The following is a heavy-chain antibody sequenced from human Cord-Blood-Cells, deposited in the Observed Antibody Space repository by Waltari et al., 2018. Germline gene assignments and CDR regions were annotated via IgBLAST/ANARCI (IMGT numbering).Heavy chain of an antibody. D-gene: IGHD6-19*01. Sequence: QVQLQQWGAGLLKPSETLSLTCAVYGGSFSGYYWSWIRQPPGKGLEGIGEINHSGSTNYNPSLKSRVTISVDTSKNQFSLKLSSVTAADTAVYYCARLGGSSGWYYYYYYMDVWGKGTTVTVSS. J-gene: IGHJ6*03. CDR2: INHSGST. V-gene: IGHV4-34*01. CDR3: ARLGGSSGWYYYYYYMDV. CDR1: GGSFSGYY.